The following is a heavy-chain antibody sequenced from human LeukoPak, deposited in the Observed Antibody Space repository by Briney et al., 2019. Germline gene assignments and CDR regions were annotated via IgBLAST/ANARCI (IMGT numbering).Heavy chain of an antibody. D-gene: IGHD2-2*01. J-gene: IGHJ4*02. CDR3: AKDLEWGYCSSTSCPFDY. CDR1: GFTLSSYA. Sequence: GGSLRLSCAASGFTLSSYAMSWVRQAPGKGLEWVSAISGSGGSTYYADSVKGRFTISRDNSKNTLYLQMNSLRAEDTAVYYCAKDLEWGYCSSTSCPFDYWGQGTLVTVSS. CDR2: ISGSGGST. V-gene: IGHV3-23*01.